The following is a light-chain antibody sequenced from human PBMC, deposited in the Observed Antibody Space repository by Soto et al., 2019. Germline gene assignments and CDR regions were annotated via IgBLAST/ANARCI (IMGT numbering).Light chain of an antibody. CDR3: SSHAGNNNVL. CDR2: EVS. V-gene: IGLV2-8*01. CDR1: SSDVGGYDY. J-gene: IGLJ2*01. Sequence: QSVLTQPPSASGSPGQSVTISCTGTSSDVGGYDYVSWYQQHPGKAPKLIIYEVSERPSGVPDRFSGSKSGNTASLTVSGLQADDEAAYYCSSHAGNNNVLFGGGTKGTVL.